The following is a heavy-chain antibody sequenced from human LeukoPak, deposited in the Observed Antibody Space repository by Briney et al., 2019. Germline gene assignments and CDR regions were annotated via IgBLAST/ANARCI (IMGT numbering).Heavy chain of an antibody. Sequence: PSETLSLTCTVSNGSINNYYWSWVRQSPGKGLEWIGYIYHSGSTKYNPSLQSRVTISVDMSNNQFSLKLSSVTAADTAIYYCARGGTTTGEGNWLDPWGQGTLVTVSS. J-gene: IGHJ5*02. V-gene: IGHV4-59*01. CDR2: IYHSGST. CDR3: ARGGTTTGEGNWLDP. CDR1: NGSINNYY. D-gene: IGHD1-1*01.